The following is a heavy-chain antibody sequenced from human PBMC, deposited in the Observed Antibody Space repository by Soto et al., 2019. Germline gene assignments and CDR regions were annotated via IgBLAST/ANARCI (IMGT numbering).Heavy chain of an antibody. V-gene: IGHV3-23*01. Sequence: RRSCAASGFTFSSYAMSWVRQAPGKGLEWVSAISGSGGNTYYADSVKGRFTISRDNSKNTLYLQMNSLRAEDTAVYYCAKGRGSYSSGWGQGNLVTVSS. D-gene: IGHD1-26*01. J-gene: IGHJ4*02. CDR1: GFTFSSYA. CDR3: AKGRGSYSSG. CDR2: ISGSGGNT.